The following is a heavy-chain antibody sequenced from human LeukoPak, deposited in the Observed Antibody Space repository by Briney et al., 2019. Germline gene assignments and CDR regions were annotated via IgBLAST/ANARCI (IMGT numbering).Heavy chain of an antibody. CDR3: ARVRDSSSWAFDY. V-gene: IGHV1-2*02. CDR2: INPNSGGT. Sequence: ASVKVSCKASGYTFTGYYMHWVRQAPGQGLEWMGWINPNSGGTNYAQKFQGRVTMTRDTSISTAYMELSRLRSDDTAVYYCARVRDSSSWAFDYWGQGTLVIVSS. D-gene: IGHD6-13*01. CDR1: GYTFTGYY. J-gene: IGHJ4*02.